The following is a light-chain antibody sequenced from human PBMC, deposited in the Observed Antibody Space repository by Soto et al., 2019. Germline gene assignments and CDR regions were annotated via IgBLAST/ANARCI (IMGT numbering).Light chain of an antibody. Sequence: EIVVTQSPATLSFSPGERATLSCRASPIVTNFLAWYQQKPGQAPRLLIYGAFNRATGIPARFSGSGSGTDFTLTISSLEPEDSAIYYCHQRNIWPPVTFGQGTRLEIK. CDR2: GAF. J-gene: IGKJ5*01. CDR3: HQRNIWPPVT. CDR1: PIVTNF. V-gene: IGKV3-11*01.